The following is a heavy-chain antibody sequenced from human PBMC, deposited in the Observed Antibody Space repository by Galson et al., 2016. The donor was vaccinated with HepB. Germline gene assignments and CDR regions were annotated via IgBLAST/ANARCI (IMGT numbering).Heavy chain of an antibody. CDR1: AFSFSNYI. D-gene: IGHD2/OR15-2a*01. CDR2: ISSDGSNY. V-gene: IGHV3-30*04. Sequence: FLRLSCAASAFSFSNYIMTWVRQAPGKGLEWVAVISSDGSNYYYADSVKGRFTISRDNSRNTLDLQMNSLRTEDTAIYYCARQETYFDPSTSYHALDHWGQGTLVTVSS. J-gene: IGHJ4*02. CDR3: ARQETYFDPSTSYHALDH.